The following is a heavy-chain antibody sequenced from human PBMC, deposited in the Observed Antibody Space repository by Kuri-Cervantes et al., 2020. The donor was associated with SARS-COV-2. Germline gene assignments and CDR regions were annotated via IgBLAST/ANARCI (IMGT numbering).Heavy chain of an antibody. CDR2: FDPEDGET. D-gene: IGHD3-10*01. J-gene: IGHJ6*02. CDR3: ARGGSDYYYYGMDV. Sequence: ASVKVSCKASGGTFSSYAISWVRQAPGQGLEWMGGFDPEDGETIYAQKFQGRVTMTEDTSTDTAYMELSSLRSEDTAVYYCARGGSDYYYYGMDVWGQGTTVTGSS. CDR1: GGTFSSYA. V-gene: IGHV1-24*01.